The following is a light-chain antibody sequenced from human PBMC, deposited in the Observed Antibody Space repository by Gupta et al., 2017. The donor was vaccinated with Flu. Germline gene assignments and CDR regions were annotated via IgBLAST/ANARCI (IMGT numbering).Light chain of an antibody. V-gene: IGLV3-21*03. CDR3: QVWDPTSDRQV. Sequence: GKTASISCGGNNIGSKNVHWYQQKPGQAPVLFVYDDTERPSGIPERFSGSNFENTATLTISRVEAGDEADYFCQVWDPTSDRQVFGGGTKLTVL. CDR2: DDT. J-gene: IGLJ2*01. CDR1: NIGSKN.